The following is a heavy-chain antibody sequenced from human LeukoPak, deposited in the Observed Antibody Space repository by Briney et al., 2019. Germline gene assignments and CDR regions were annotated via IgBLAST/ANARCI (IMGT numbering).Heavy chain of an antibody. CDR3: ATWLYYGSGSYYVFDY. D-gene: IGHD3-10*01. Sequence: SETLSLTCAVSGGSISSSNWWSWVHQPPGKGLEWIVEIYHSGCTNYNPSLKSRVTISVDKSKNQFSLKLSSVTAADTAVYYCATWLYYGSGSYYVFDYWGQGTLVTVSS. CDR1: GGSISSSNW. V-gene: IGHV4-4*02. J-gene: IGHJ4*02. CDR2: IYHSGCT.